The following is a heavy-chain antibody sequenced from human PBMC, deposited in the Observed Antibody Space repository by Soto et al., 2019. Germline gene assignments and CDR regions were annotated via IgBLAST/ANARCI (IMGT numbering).Heavy chain of an antibody. J-gene: IGHJ4*02. Sequence: QVQLVESGGAVVRPGRSLRLSCAASEFTFSSYGMHWVRQAPGEGLEWVAVIWYDGSNKYYADSVKGRFTISRDNSKNTLELQKNSLRAEDTAVYYCAREDYGAGSFDYWGQGTLVTVSS. CDR2: IWYDGSNK. CDR1: EFTFSSYG. D-gene: IGHD3-10*01. V-gene: IGHV3-33*01. CDR3: AREDYGAGSFDY.